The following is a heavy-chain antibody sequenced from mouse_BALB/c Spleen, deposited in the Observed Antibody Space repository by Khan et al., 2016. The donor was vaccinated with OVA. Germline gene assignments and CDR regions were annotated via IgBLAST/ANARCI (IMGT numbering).Heavy chain of an antibody. Sequence: EVELVESGGDLVKPGGSLKLSCAASGFTFSSYGMSWVRQTPDKRLEWVATISSGGSYTYYPDSVKGRFTISRDNAKNTLYLQMSSLKSEDTAMYYWARQFITTATMDYWGKGTSVTVSS. J-gene: IGHJ4*01. CDR1: GFTFSSYG. CDR3: ARQFITTATMDY. V-gene: IGHV5-6*01. CDR2: ISSGGSYT. D-gene: IGHD1-2*01.